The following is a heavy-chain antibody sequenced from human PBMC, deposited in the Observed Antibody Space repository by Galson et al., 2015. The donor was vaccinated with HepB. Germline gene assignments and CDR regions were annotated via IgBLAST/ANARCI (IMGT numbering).Heavy chain of an antibody. V-gene: IGHV3-23*01. CDR1: GFTFSSHA. CDR3: ASRSS. CDR2: ISGSGGSR. Sequence: SLRLSCAASGFTFSSHALSWVRQAPGKGLESVPVISGSGGSRYYADSVKGRFTISRDNSKNTLYLQMNGLRAEGTAVYYCASRSSWGQGTLVTVSS. J-gene: IGHJ5*02. D-gene: IGHD2-15*01.